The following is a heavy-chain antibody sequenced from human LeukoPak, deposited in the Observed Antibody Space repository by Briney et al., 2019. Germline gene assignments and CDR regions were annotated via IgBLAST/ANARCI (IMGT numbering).Heavy chain of an antibody. J-gene: IGHJ5*02. D-gene: IGHD6-6*01. CDR1: NDSITSGAYY. Sequence: SQTLSLTCTVSNDSITSGAYYWTWIRQHPGKGLEWIGYIYYSGSTYYNPSLKSRISMSVDTSKNQFSLKLNSVTAADTAVYYCARDKASSSSNWFDPWGQGTLVTVSS. V-gene: IGHV4-31*03. CDR2: IYYSGST. CDR3: ARDKASSSSNWFDP.